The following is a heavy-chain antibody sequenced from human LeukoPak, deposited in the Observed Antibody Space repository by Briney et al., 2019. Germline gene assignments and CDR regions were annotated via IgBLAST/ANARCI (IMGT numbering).Heavy chain of an antibody. J-gene: IGHJ4*02. V-gene: IGHV1-3*01. D-gene: IGHD1-1*01. CDR1: GYSFTSYT. CDR2: INAGSGST. Sequence: ASVKVSCKASGYSFTSYTIHWVRQAPGQSLEWMGWINAGSGSTKYSEEFQGRVTFTRDTSADTAYMELSSLTSEDTAVFYCAKGAYDTTGNYYFDHWGRGTLVIVSS. CDR3: AKGAYDTTGNYYFDH.